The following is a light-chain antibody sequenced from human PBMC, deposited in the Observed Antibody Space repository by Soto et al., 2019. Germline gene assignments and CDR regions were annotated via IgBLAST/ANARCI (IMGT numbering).Light chain of an antibody. Sequence: NFMLTQPHSVSESPGKTVTISCTGSSGNIASNYVQWYQQRPGSAPVTVIYDDDQRPSGVPDRFSGSILGNKAALTITGAQADDEADYYCALYLGSGIWVFGGGTKLTVL. J-gene: IGLJ3*02. CDR3: ALYLGSGIWV. CDR1: SGNIASNY. CDR2: DDD. V-gene: IGLV6-57*02.